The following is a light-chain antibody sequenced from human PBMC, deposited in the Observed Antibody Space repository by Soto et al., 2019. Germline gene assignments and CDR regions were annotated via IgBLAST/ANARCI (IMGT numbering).Light chain of an antibody. V-gene: IGLV2-14*01. CDR2: EVS. CDR3: SSYTSSSALV. CDR1: SSDVGGYNY. Sequence: QSALTQPASVSGSPGQSITISCNGTSSDVGGYNYVSWYQQHPGKAPKLMIYEVSNRPSGVSNRFSGSKSGNTASLTISGLQAEDEADYYFSSYTSSSALVFGGGTKLTVL. J-gene: IGLJ3*02.